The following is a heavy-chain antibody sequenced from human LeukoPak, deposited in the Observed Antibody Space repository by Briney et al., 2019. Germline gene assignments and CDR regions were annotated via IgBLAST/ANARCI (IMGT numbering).Heavy chain of an antibody. Sequence: GGSLRLSCAASGFTFSSYWMHWVRQAPGKGLVWVSRINSDGSSTSYADSVKGRFTISRDNAKNTLYLQMNSLRAEDTAVYYCAKDQYGGNPQHYFDYWGQGTLVTVSS. CDR1: GFTFSSYW. J-gene: IGHJ4*02. CDR3: AKDQYGGNPQHYFDY. D-gene: IGHD4-23*01. CDR2: INSDGSST. V-gene: IGHV3-74*01.